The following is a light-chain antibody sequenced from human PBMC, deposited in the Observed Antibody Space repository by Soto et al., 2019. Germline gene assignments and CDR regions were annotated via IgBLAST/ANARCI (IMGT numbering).Light chain of an antibody. CDR2: DAS. CDR1: QSISRW. J-gene: IGKJ5*01. V-gene: IGKV1-5*01. Sequence: DIQMTQSPSTLSASLGDRVTITCRASQSISRWLAWYQQKSGKAPKFLLYDASSLESGVPSRFSGSGSGIEFTLTISNLQSEDFAVYYCQQYNNWSFGQGTRLEIK. CDR3: QQYNNWS.